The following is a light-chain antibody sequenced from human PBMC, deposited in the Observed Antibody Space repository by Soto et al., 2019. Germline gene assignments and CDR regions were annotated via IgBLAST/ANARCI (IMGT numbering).Light chain of an antibody. CDR2: AAS. J-gene: IGKJ1*01. CDR1: QPIGTS. V-gene: IGKV1-39*01. CDR3: QQGYDTFWT. Sequence: DIQMTQSPSSLSAFIGDTVTVTCRASQPIGTSLHWYQQKAGKAPKVLISAASRLQSGVPSRFSGSGSGTDFTLTIRSLQPEDSATYYCQQGYDTFWTFGQGTKV.